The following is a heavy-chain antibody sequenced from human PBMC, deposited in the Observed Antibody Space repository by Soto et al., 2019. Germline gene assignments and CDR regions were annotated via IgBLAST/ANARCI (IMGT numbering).Heavy chain of an antibody. CDR3: AREANSYYDSSGYSPVDY. CDR2: ISAYNGNT. J-gene: IGHJ4*02. V-gene: IGHV1-18*01. D-gene: IGHD3-22*01. CDR1: VGTIGIYT. Sequence: ASVEVSCKASVGTIGIYTISCVQQAKRQGLEWMGWISAYNGNTNYAQKLQGRVTMTTDTSTSTAYMELRSLRSDDTAVHYCAREANSYYDSSGYSPVDYWGQGTLVTVSS.